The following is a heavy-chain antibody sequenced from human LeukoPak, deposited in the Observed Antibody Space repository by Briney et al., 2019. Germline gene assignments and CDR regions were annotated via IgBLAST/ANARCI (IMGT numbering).Heavy chain of an antibody. J-gene: IGHJ6*03. D-gene: IGHD3-10*01. CDR3: AREESYCGSGRSQYYMDV. CDR1: GGSISSYY. CDR2: IYTSGST. V-gene: IGHV4-4*07. Sequence: SDTLSLTCTVSGGSISSYYWSWIRQPAAPGQESIGRIYTSGSTNYNPSLKSRVTISVDKSKNQFSLKLRAVTAADTGVYYCAREESYCGSGRSQYYMDVWGKGTTVTVSS.